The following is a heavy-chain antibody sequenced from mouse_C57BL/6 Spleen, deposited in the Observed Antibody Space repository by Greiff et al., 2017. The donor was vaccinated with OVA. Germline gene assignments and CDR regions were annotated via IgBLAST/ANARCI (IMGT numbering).Heavy chain of an antibody. Sequence: QVQLKQSGPELVKPGASVKISCKASGYAFSSSWMNWVKQRPGKGLEWIGRIYPGDGDTNYKGKFKGKATLTADKSSSTAYMQLSSLTSEYSAVYFCARWYYGDYYAMDYWGQGTSVTVSS. CDR2: IYPGDGDT. CDR3: ARWYYGDYYAMDY. J-gene: IGHJ4*01. CDR1: GYAFSSSW. D-gene: IGHD1-1*01. V-gene: IGHV1-82*01.